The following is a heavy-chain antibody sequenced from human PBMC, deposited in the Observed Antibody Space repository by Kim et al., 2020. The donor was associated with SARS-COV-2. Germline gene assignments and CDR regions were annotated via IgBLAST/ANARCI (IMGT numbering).Heavy chain of an antibody. V-gene: IGHV4-38-2*02. CDR3: ARVLRYFDWLFQYNWFDP. J-gene: IGHJ5*02. CDR1: GYSISSGYY. Sequence: SETLSLTCTVSGYSISSGYYWGWIRQPPGKGLEWIGSIYHSGSTYYNPSLKSRVTISVDTSKNQFSLKLSSVTAADTAVYYCARVLRYFDWLFQYNWFDP. CDR2: IYHSGST. D-gene: IGHD3-9*01.